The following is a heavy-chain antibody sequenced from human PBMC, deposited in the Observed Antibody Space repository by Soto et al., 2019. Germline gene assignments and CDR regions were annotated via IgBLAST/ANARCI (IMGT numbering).Heavy chain of an antibody. Sequence: QVQLVESGGGVVQPGRSLRLSCAASGFTFSSYGIHWVRQAPGKGLEWVAVISYDGSNRYYADSVKGRITISRDNSKNTRYLQMNSLRAEDTAVYYCANGGYYDSSGYLGWLDYWGQGTLVTVSS. V-gene: IGHV3-30*18. CDR1: GFTFSSYG. J-gene: IGHJ4*02. CDR3: ANGGYYDSSGYLGWLDY. D-gene: IGHD3-22*01. CDR2: ISYDGSNR.